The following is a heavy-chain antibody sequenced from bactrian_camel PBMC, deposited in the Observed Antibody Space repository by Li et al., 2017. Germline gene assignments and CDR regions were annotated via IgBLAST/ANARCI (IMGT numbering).Heavy chain of an antibody. J-gene: IGHJ4*01. CDR3: AADSGFCDILHGPNLGPEYTY. CDR1: GSYGSDGSEYC. CDR2: IHTDGST. Sequence: HVQLVESGGGSVEAGGSLRLSCRVSGSYGSDGSEYCMGWFCQAPGQEREGVAAIHTDGSTDYEDSVKGRFTISTDNAKNTLYLEMTSLKPDDTAVYYCAADSGFCDILHGPNLGPEYTYWGQGTQVTVS. V-gene: IGHV3S53*01. D-gene: IGHD2*01.